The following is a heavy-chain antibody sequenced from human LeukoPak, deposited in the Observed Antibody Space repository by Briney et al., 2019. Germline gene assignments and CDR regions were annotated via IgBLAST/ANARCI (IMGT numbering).Heavy chain of an antibody. V-gene: IGHV3-23*01. CDR1: GFTFSSSA. Sequence: GGSLRLSSAASGFTFSSSAMSLVRPAPGKGLDWVSSISGSGGSTYYADSVKGRFTISSDNAKNSLYLQMNSLRVEDTAVYYCAGGPSGGSGSPWGQGTLVTVSS. CDR3: AGGPSGGSGSP. J-gene: IGHJ5*02. CDR2: ISGSGGST. D-gene: IGHD3-10*01.